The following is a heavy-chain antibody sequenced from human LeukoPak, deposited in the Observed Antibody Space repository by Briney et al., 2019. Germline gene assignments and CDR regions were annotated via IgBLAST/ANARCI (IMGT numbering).Heavy chain of an antibody. V-gene: IGHV1-69*05. CDR3: ARVVVIESYYYYYMHV. CDR1: GGTFSSYA. CDR2: INPIFGTA. D-gene: IGHD3-22*01. J-gene: IGHJ6*03. Sequence: PSVKVSCKASGGTFSSYAISWVRQAPGQGLEWMGRINPIFGTANYEQKFQGRVTIITDESTSTAQMGLSRLRSEDTAVYYCARVVVIESYYYYYMHVWGKGTTVTVSS.